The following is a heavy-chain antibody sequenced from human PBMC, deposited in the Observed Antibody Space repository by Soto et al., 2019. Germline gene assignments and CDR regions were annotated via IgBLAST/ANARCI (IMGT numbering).Heavy chain of an antibody. D-gene: IGHD6-13*01. CDR1: GYTFTSYG. Sequence: ASVKVSCKASGYTFTSYGISWVRQAPGQGLEWMGWISAYNGNTNYAQKLQGRVTITTDTSTSTAYMELRSLRSDDTAVYYCARDRGAAAGTFWFDTWGQGTLVTVSS. CDR2: ISAYNGNT. V-gene: IGHV1-18*01. CDR3: ARDRGAAAGTFWFDT. J-gene: IGHJ5*02.